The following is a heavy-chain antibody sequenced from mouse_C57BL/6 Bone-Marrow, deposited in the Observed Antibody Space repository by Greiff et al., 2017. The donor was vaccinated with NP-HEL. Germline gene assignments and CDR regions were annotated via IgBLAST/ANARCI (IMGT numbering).Heavy chain of an antibody. CDR3: ARPRLYYSFDY. CDR1: GYTFTSYW. J-gene: IGHJ2*01. D-gene: IGHD1-1*01. V-gene: IGHV1-64*01. CDR2: IHPNSGST. Sequence: QVQLQQSGAELVKPGASVKLSCKASGYTFTSYWMHWVKQRPGQGLEWIGMIHPNSGSTNYNEKFKSKATLTVDKSSSTAYMQLSSLTSEDSAVYYCARPRLYYSFDYWGQGTTLTVSS.